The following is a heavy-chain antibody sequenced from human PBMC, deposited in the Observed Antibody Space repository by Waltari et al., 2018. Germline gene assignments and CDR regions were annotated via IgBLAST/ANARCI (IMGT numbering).Heavy chain of an antibody. Sequence: EVQLVESGGGLVQPGGSLRLSCLVSGLNPDEYGIHWVRQAPGKGLEWVPGILWNSGYTGYADSVKGRFTISRNKPKNSLYLQMDSLRPEDTALYYCTRDLSPGGADVWGQGTTVTVS. J-gene: IGHJ6*02. CDR1: GLNPDEYG. CDR3: TRDLSPGGADV. CDR2: ILWNSGYT. D-gene: IGHD4-17*01. V-gene: IGHV3-9*02.